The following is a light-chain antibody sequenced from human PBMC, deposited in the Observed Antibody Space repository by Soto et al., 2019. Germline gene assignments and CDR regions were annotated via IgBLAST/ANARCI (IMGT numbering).Light chain of an antibody. V-gene: IGKV2-28*01. CDR1: QSLLHSNGYNY. Sequence: DIVMAQSPLSLPVTPGEPASISCRSSQSLLHSNGYNYLDWYLQKPGQSPQLLIYLGSNRASGVPDRFSGSGSGTDFTLKSSRVEAEYVGVYYCMRALQTPLTFGGGTMVEIK. J-gene: IGKJ4*01. CDR2: LGS. CDR3: MRALQTPLT.